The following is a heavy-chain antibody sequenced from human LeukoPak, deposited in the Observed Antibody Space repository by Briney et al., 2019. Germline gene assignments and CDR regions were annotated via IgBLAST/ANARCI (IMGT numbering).Heavy chain of an antibody. CDR2: INSDGSST. CDR1: GFTFSSYW. D-gene: IGHD6-13*01. CDR3: ARDRHNHSSNWYDSWFDP. V-gene: IGHV3-74*01. J-gene: IGHJ5*02. Sequence: GGSLRLSCAASGFTFSSYWMHWVRQAPGKGLVWVSRINSDGSSTSYADSVKGRFTISRDNAKNTLYLQMNSLRAEDTAVYYCARDRHNHSSNWYDSWFDPWGQGTLVTVSS.